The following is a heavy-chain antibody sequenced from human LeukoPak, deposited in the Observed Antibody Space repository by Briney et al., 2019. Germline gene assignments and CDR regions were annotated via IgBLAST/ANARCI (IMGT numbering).Heavy chain of an antibody. V-gene: IGHV4-38-2*02. CDR1: GYSISSNYY. CDR2: IYHSGST. CDR3: ARLRRVGATPFDY. Sequence: SETLSLTCTVSGYSISSNYYWGWIRQPPGKELEWIGSIYHSGSTYYNPSLKSRVTISVDTSKNQFSLKLSSVTAADTAVYYCARLRRVGATPFDYWGQGTLVTVSS. J-gene: IGHJ4*02. D-gene: IGHD1-26*01.